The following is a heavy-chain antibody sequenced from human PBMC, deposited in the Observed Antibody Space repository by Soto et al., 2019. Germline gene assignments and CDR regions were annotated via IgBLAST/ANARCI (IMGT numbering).Heavy chain of an antibody. D-gene: IGHD5-12*01. Sequence: QVQLVESGGGVVQPGRSLRLSCAASGLTFSSYAMHWVRQAPGKGLEWVAVISYDGSNKYYADSVKGRFTISRDNSKNTLYLQMNSLRAEDTAVYYCARGRVYRWLQLPLDAFDIWGQGTMVTVSS. CDR2: ISYDGSNK. J-gene: IGHJ3*02. CDR3: ARGRVYRWLQLPLDAFDI. CDR1: GLTFSSYA. V-gene: IGHV3-30-3*01.